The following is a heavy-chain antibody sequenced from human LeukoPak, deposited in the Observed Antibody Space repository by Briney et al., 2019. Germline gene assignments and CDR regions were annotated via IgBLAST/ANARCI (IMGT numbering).Heavy chain of an antibody. Sequence: GGSLRLSCAASGFTFDDYGMSWVRQAPGKGLEWVSGINWNGGSTGYADSVKGRFTISRDNAKNSLYLQMNSLRAEDTASYYCARVITGATYYYYHYYMDVWGKGTTVTVSS. CDR1: GFTFDDYG. D-gene: IGHD1-20*01. CDR2: INWNGGST. J-gene: IGHJ6*03. V-gene: IGHV3-20*04. CDR3: ARVITGATYYYYHYYMDV.